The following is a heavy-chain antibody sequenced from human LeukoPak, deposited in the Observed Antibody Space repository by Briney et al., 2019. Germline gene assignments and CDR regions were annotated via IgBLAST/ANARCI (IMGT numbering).Heavy chain of an antibody. CDR1: GFTFSSYG. J-gene: IGHJ2*01. D-gene: IGHD2-21*01. CDR2: ISYDGSNK. Sequence: GGSLRLSCAASGFTFSSYGMHWVRQAPGKGLEWVAVISYDGSNKYYADSVKGRFTISRDNSKNTLYLQMNSLRAEDTAVYYCAKDLFLWYFDLWGRGTLVTVSS. V-gene: IGHV3-30*18. CDR3: AKDLFLWYFDL.